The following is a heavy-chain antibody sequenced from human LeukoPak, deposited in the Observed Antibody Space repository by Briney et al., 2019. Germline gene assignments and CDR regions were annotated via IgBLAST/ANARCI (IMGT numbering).Heavy chain of an antibody. Sequence: GGSLRLSCAASGFSFRRYTMNWVRQAPGKGLDWVSSISSSGRYIYYADSVMGRFTISRDNAKNSLYLQMSSLRADDTAVYYCASMDSYGSIDYWGQGTLVTVSS. V-gene: IGHV3-21*01. J-gene: IGHJ4*02. CDR1: GFSFRRYT. D-gene: IGHD5-18*01. CDR2: ISSSGRYI. CDR3: ASMDSYGSIDY.